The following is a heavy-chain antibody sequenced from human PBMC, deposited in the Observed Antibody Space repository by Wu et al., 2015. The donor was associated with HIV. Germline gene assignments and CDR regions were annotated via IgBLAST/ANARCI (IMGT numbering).Heavy chain of an antibody. CDR3: ARDRYYDGSGFPDAIDI. V-gene: IGHV1-2*02. J-gene: IGHJ3*02. Sequence: QVQLVQSGAEVKKPGASVKVSCKASGYTFTGYYMHWVRQAPGQGLEWMGWVNPKGGGTNYAQNFQGRVTMTGDTSIYTIYMELNRLKFDDTAVYYCARDRYYDGSGFPDAIDIWGQGTMVTVSS. D-gene: IGHD3-22*01. CDR2: VNPKGGGT. CDR1: GYTFTGYY.